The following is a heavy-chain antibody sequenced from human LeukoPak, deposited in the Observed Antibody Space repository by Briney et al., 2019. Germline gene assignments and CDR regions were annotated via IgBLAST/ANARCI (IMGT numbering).Heavy chain of an antibody. CDR3: ARRAERWEIPGRYHFDF. J-gene: IGHJ4*02. CDR2: INPNSGSP. D-gene: IGHD1-26*01. CDR1: GYTFTGYY. V-gene: IGHV1-2*02. Sequence: GASVKVSCKASGYTFTGYYIHWVRQAPGQGLEWMGWINPNSGSPYYAQKFQARVTMTTDTSITTAHMELSSLRADDTALYFCARRAERWEIPGRYHFDFWGQGTLVTVSS.